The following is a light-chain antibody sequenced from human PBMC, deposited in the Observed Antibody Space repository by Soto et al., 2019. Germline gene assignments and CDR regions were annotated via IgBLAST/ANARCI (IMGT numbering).Light chain of an antibody. Sequence: QSVLTQSPSASASLGASVRLTCTLSSGHSTHAIAWHQQQPDKGPRFLMNLNNDGSHIKGDGIPDRFSGSSSGAERYLTISSLQSEEEADYYCQTWGTGTVVFGGGTKLTVL. V-gene: IGLV4-69*01. CDR2: LNNDGSH. CDR1: SGHSTHA. CDR3: QTWGTGTVV. J-gene: IGLJ2*01.